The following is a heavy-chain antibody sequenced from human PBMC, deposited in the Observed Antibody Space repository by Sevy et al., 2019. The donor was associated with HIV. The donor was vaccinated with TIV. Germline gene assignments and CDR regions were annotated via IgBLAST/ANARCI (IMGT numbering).Heavy chain of an antibody. Sequence: GGSLRLSCAASGFSFSTYAMSWVRQAPGKGLEWVSGIGGSAAGTYYADSVKGRFAISRDYSKNTPFLQMNSLRVEDTAVYYCAKDLGIPVAGDFDYWGQGTLVTVSS. CDR1: GFSFSTYA. CDR2: IGGSAAGT. J-gene: IGHJ4*02. D-gene: IGHD6-19*01. CDR3: AKDLGIPVAGDFDY. V-gene: IGHV3-23*01.